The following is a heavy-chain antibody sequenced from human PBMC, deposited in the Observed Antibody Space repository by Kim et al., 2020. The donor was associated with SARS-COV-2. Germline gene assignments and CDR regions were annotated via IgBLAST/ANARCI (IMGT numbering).Heavy chain of an antibody. CDR1: GYTLTKLF. V-gene: IGHV1-24*01. CDR3: VIYSPSVGGFGI. Sequence: ASVKVSCKVFGYTLTKLFMHWVRQAPGKGLEWMGRLDPEDGEEFYAQKFQGRVTVTVDTSTDTAYMELSSLRSEDTAAYYCVIYSPSVGGFGIWGQGTVITVSS. J-gene: IGHJ3*02. CDR2: LDPEDGEE. D-gene: IGHD5-12*01.